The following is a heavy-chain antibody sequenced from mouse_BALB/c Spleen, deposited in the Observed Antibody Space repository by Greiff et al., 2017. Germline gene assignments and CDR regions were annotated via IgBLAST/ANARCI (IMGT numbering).Heavy chain of an antibody. CDR3: ARDITTVEGLFDY. J-gene: IGHJ2*01. Sequence: DVHLVESGGGLVKPGGSLKLSCAASGFTFSDYYMYWVRQTPEKRLEWVAEISSGGSYTYYPDTVTGRFTISRDNAKNTLYLEMSSLRSEDTAMYYCARDITTVEGLFDYWGQGTTLTVSS. CDR1: GFTFSDYY. D-gene: IGHD1-1*01. CDR2: ISSGGSYT. V-gene: IGHV5-9-4*01.